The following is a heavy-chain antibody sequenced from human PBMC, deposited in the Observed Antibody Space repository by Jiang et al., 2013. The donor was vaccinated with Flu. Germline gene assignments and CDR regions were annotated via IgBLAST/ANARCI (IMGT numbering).Heavy chain of an antibody. D-gene: IGHD3-22*01. Sequence: CTVSAGSISSXGYYYNWIAXTQEGPGVDWVHLLHGGTFYNPSLKSRVTLSVDTSRNQLSLELTSVTAADTAVYFCARASSVGEPFDIWGQGTMVTVS. CDR3: ARASSVGEPFDI. J-gene: IGHJ3*02. V-gene: IGHV4-31*03. CDR1: AGSISSXGYY. CDR2: LLHGGT.